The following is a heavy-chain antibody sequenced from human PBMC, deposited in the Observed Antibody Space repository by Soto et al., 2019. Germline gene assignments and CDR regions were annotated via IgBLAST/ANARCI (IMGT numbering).Heavy chain of an antibody. Sequence: SETLSLTCTVAGGSISSYDWXWIRQPPGKGLEWIGYIYYSGSTNYNPSLKSRVTISVDTSKNQFSLKLSSVTAADTAVYYCARGKRIVGATYFDYWGQGTLVTVSS. CDR3: ARGKRIVGATYFDY. CDR1: GGSISSYD. V-gene: IGHV4-59*01. CDR2: IYYSGST. J-gene: IGHJ4*02. D-gene: IGHD1-26*01.